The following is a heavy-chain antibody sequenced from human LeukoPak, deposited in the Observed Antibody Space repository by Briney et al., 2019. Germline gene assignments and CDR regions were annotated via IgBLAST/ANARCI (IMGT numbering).Heavy chain of an antibody. V-gene: IGHV3-7*04. CDR3: TRVGYVDEGIDY. CDR2: IKQDGSKK. CDR1: GFTFSSYA. Sequence: GGSLRLSCAASGFTFSSYAMHWVRQAPGKGLEWVANIKQDGSKKSYVDSVKGRFTISRDNAKLQMNSLRAEDTAIYYCTRVGYVDEGIDYWGQGTLVTVSS. D-gene: IGHD4-17*01. J-gene: IGHJ4*02.